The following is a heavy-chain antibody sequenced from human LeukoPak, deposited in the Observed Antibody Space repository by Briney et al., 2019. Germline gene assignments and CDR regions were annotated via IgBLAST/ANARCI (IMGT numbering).Heavy chain of an antibody. V-gene: IGHV1-2*02. CDR2: INPNSGGT. CDR1: GYTFTGYY. J-gene: IGHJ3*02. Sequence: ASVKVSCKASGYTFTGYYMHWVRQAPGQGLEWMGWINPNSGGTNYAQKFQGRVTMTRDTSISTAYMELSRLRSDDTAVYYCAREDTAMVRGAFDIWGQGTMVTVSS. D-gene: IGHD5-18*01. CDR3: AREDTAMVRGAFDI.